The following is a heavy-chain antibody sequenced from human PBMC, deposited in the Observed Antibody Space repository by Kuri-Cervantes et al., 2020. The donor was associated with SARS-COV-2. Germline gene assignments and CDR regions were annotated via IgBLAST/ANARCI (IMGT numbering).Heavy chain of an antibody. V-gene: IGHV5-10-1*01. Sequence: GESLKISCAASGFSFSSYGMSWVRQMPGKGLEWMGRIDPSDSYTNYSPSFQGHVTISADKSISTAYLQWSSLKASDTAMYYCARRPSRSYYDFWSGPRRNWFDPWGQGTLVTVSS. CDR3: ARRPSRSYYDFWSGPRRNWFDP. CDR2: IDPSDSYT. D-gene: IGHD3-3*01. CDR1: GFSFSSYG. J-gene: IGHJ5*02.